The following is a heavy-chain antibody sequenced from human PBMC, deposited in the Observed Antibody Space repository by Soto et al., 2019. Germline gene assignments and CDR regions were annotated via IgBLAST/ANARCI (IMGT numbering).Heavy chain of an antibody. Sequence: ASVKVSCKASGYIFTTYAIHWVRQAPGQRLEWMGWINAGNGNTKYSQKFQGRVTITRDTSASTAYMELSSLRSEDTAVYYCARSLYDILTGSVLNWFDPWGQGTLVTVSS. CDR3: ARSLYDILTGSVLNWFDP. V-gene: IGHV1-3*01. D-gene: IGHD3-9*01. J-gene: IGHJ5*02. CDR1: GYIFTTYA. CDR2: INAGNGNT.